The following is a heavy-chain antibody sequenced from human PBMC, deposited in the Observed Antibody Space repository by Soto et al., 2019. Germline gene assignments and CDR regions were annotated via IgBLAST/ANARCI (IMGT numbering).Heavy chain of an antibody. V-gene: IGHV1-18*01. Sequence: VEVSSKASGYAFAHYGINWVRQAPGHGLGWLGFTTHTGNTNYAQNFQGKDDLTTDTSTTTAYLEVTSLRSDDTAVYYCARSGEHPLDYWGQGPPLTGSS. CDR3: ARSGEHPLDY. J-gene: IGHJ4*02. CDR1: GYAFAHYG. D-gene: IGHD1-26*01. CDR2: TTHTGNT.